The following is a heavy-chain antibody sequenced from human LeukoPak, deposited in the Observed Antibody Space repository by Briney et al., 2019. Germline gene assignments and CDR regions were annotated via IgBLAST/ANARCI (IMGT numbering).Heavy chain of an antibody. CDR3: AREERRTYYDFWSGYPPDINWFDP. D-gene: IGHD3-3*01. V-gene: IGHV3-33*01. CDR2: IWYDGSNK. J-gene: IGHJ5*02. Sequence: PGGSLRLSCAASGFTFSSYGMHWVRQAPGKGLEWVAVIWYDGSNKYYADSVKGRFTISRDNSKNTLYLQVNSLRAEDTAVYYCAREERRTYYDFWSGYPPDINWFDPWGQGTLVTVSS. CDR1: GFTFSSYG.